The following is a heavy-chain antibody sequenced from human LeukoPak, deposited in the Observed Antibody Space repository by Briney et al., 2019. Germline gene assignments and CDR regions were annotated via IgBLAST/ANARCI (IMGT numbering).Heavy chain of an antibody. Sequence: GGSLRLSRAASGFTFSGSDIHWVRQSSGKGLEWVGKIVKKGKGYATATAYAASVKGRFTISRDESTNAAYLQMQSLIPEDTALYYCTRDSGTYNLFDPGGEGTLVTASS. J-gene: IGHJ5*02. CDR1: GFTFSGSD. CDR3: TRDSGTYNLFDP. D-gene: IGHD1-26*01. V-gene: IGHV3-73*01. CDR2: IVKKGKGYATAT.